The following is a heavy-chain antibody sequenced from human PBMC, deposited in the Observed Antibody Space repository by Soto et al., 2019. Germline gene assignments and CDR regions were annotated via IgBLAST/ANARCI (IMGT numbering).Heavy chain of an antibody. Sequence: GGSLRLSCAASGFAFSNYEMNWVRQAPGKGLEWVSYISLSGSTIYYADSVKGRFTISRDDAKDSLYLEMDSLRADDTAVYYCARESFSASPNFFDYWGQGTLVTVSS. CDR1: GFAFSNYE. CDR3: ARESFSASPNFFDY. J-gene: IGHJ4*02. CDR2: ISLSGSTI. V-gene: IGHV3-48*03. D-gene: IGHD1-26*01.